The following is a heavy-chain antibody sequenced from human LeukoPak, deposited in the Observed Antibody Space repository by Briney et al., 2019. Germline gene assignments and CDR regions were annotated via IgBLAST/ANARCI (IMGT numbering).Heavy chain of an antibody. Sequence: GGSLRLSCVAPGFTFKNYAMSWVRQAPGKGLEWVSAIGDNGGDTKYADSVKGRFTISRDNSRNTLYLQLNSLRVEDTAIYYCGRDWKLDYWGPGTLVTVSS. D-gene: IGHD1-1*01. CDR3: GRDWKLDY. CDR1: GFTFKNYA. CDR2: IGDNGGDT. V-gene: IGHV3-23*01. J-gene: IGHJ4*02.